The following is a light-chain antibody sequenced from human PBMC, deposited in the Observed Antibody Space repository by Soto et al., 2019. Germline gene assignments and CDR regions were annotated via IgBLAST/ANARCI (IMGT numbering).Light chain of an antibody. J-gene: IGKJ1*01. V-gene: IGKV1-6*01. Sequence: AIQMTQSPSSLSASVGDRVSITCRASQDISDDVGWYQQTPGKAPKLLISGASRLQSGVPSRFSGSGSGAAFTLTITSLRPEDSATHYCLQNHNYPRTFGQGTKVDIK. CDR2: GAS. CDR1: QDISDD. CDR3: LQNHNYPRT.